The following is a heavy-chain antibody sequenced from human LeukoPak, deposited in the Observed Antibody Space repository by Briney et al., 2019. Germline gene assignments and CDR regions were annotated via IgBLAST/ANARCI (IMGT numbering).Heavy chain of an antibody. D-gene: IGHD3-16*01. CDR3: ARVHGTPRIWGVVSPVEWFDP. J-gene: IGHJ5*02. Sequence: PSETLSLTCAVSGGSISSGGYSWSWIRQPPGKGLEWIGYIYHSGSTYYNPSLKSRVTISVDRSKNQFSLKLSSVTAADTAVYYCARVHGTPRIWGVVSPVEWFDPWGQGTLVTVSS. CDR2: IYHSGST. V-gene: IGHV4-30-2*01. CDR1: GGSISSGGYS.